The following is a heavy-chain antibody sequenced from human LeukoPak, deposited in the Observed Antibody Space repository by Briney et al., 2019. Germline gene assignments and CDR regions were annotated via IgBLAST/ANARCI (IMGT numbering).Heavy chain of an antibody. D-gene: IGHD4-17*01. Sequence: SETLSLTCTVSGGSISSYYWSWIRQPAGKGLEWIERIYTSGSTNYNPSLKSRVTMSVDTSKNQFSLKLSSVTAADTAVYYCARVQLTTVTGYFDYWGQGTLVTVSS. CDR2: IYTSGST. CDR1: GGSISSYY. V-gene: IGHV4-4*07. J-gene: IGHJ4*02. CDR3: ARVQLTTVTGYFDY.